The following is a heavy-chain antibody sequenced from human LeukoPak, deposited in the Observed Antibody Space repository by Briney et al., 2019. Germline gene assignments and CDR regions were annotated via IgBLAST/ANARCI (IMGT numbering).Heavy chain of an antibody. J-gene: IGHJ3*02. D-gene: IGHD2-15*01. Sequence: SETLSLICAVYGGSLSGYYWNWIRQSPGKGLGWIGEINHSGTTNYNPSLKSRVTISVDASKNQFSLRLTSVTAADTAVYYCARFPCSGDSCYSGIRAFDIWGQGTMVTVSS. CDR3: ARFPCSGDSCYSGIRAFDI. V-gene: IGHV4-34*01. CDR1: GGSLSGYY. CDR2: INHSGTT.